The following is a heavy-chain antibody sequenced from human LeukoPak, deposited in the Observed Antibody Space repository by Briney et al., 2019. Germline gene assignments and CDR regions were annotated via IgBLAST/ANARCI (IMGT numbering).Heavy chain of an antibody. CDR3: ARDFMYSISCAGC. V-gene: IGHV3-74*01. Sequence: PGGSLRLSCAASGFTFSSYWMYWVRHVPGKGLMWVSRIKTDGSSTSYADSVKGRFTISRDNAKNTLYLQMNSLRVEDTAVYYCARDFMYSISCAGCWGQGTLVTVSS. D-gene: IGHD6-13*01. CDR1: GFTFSSYW. CDR2: IKTDGSST. J-gene: IGHJ4*02.